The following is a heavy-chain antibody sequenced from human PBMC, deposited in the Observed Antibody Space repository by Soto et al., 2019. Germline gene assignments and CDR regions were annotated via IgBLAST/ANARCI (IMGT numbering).Heavy chain of an antibody. Sequence: EASVKVSCKASGGTFSSYAISWVRQAPGQGLEWMGGIIPIFGTANYAQKFQGRVTITADKSTSTAYMELSSLRSEDTAVYYCARDGIAAAGNRGMDVWGQGTTVTVSS. D-gene: IGHD6-13*01. CDR3: ARDGIAAAGNRGMDV. CDR2: IIPIFGTA. CDR1: GGTFSSYA. J-gene: IGHJ6*02. V-gene: IGHV1-69*06.